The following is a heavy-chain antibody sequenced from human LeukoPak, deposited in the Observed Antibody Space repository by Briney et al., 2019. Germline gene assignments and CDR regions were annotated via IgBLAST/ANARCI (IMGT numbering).Heavy chain of an antibody. CDR3: ARLDVGYGDYVFDY. J-gene: IGHJ4*02. CDR1: GGSISSGGYY. V-gene: IGHV4-31*03. D-gene: IGHD4-17*01. CDR2: IYYSGST. Sequence: KPSETLSLTCTVSGGSISSGGYYWSWIRQHPGKGLEWIGYIYYSGSTYYNPSLKSRVTISVDTSKNQFSLKLSSVTAADTAVYYCARLDVGYGDYVFDYWGQGTLVTVSS.